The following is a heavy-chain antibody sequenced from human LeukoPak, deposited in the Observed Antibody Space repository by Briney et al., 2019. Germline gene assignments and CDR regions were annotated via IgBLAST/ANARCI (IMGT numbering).Heavy chain of an antibody. CDR1: GESLNYYY. Sequence: PSETLSLTCAVYGESLNYYYWSWIRQSPEKGLEWIGEVFDGKTTNYNPSLKTRVTISAVTSSNQFSLNLTSVTAADTVVECCASGAWATCMDSWAQGTLVTVSS. CDR3: ASGAWATCMDS. V-gene: IGHV4-34*12. D-gene: IGHD5-12*01. CDR2: VFDGKTT. J-gene: IGHJ5*01.